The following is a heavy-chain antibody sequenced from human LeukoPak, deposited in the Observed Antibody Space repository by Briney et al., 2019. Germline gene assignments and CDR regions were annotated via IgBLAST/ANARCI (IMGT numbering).Heavy chain of an antibody. CDR3: ARGLKRWLQSTTAFDY. Sequence: SETLSLTCTVSGGSISSYYWSWIRQPPGKRLEWIGYIYYSGSTNYNPSLKSRVTISVDTSKNQFSLKLSSVTAADTAVYYCARGLKRWLQSTTAFDYWGQGTLVTVSS. CDR1: GGSISSYY. J-gene: IGHJ4*02. CDR2: IYYSGST. D-gene: IGHD5-24*01. V-gene: IGHV4-59*01.